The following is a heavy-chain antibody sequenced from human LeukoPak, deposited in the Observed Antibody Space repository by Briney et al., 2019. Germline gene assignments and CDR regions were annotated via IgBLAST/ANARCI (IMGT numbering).Heavy chain of an antibody. CDR3: ARRYCSGGNCYNFDY. J-gene: IGHJ4*02. D-gene: IGHD2-15*01. V-gene: IGHV5-51*01. CDR1: GYTFTSYW. Sequence: GESLKISCKGSGYTFTSYWIGWVRQMPGKGLEWMGIIYPGDSDTRYSPSFQGQVTISADKSISTAYLQWSSLEASDTAMYYCARRYCSGGNCYNFDYWGQGTLVTVSS. CDR2: IYPGDSDT.